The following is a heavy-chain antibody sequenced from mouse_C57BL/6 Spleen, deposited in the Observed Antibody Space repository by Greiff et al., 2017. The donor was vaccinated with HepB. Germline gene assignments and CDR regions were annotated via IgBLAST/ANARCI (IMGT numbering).Heavy chain of an antibody. CDR1: GYSFTGYY. CDR3: ARNDGYSWYAMDY. D-gene: IGHD2-3*01. V-gene: IGHV1-42*01. Sequence: EVQLQQSGPELVKPGASVKISCKASGYSFTGYYMNWVKQSPEKSLEWIGEINPSTGGTTYNQKFKAKATLTVDKSSSTAYMQLKSLTSEDSAVYYCARNDGYSWYAMDYWGQGTSVTVSS. CDR2: INPSTGGT. J-gene: IGHJ4*01.